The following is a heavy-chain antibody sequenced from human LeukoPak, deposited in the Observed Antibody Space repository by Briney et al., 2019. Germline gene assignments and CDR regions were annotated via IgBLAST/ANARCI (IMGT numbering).Heavy chain of an antibody. V-gene: IGHV3-23*01. D-gene: IGHD6-6*01. CDR2: ITSSGGST. CDR3: AKDEYSTSPVTFDY. CDR1: GFTFSSYV. J-gene: IGHJ4*02. Sequence: GGSLRLSCAASGFTFSSYVMNWVRQAPGKGLEWVSSITSSGGSTHYADSVKGRFTISRDNSKNTLYLQMKTLRAEDTAVYFCAKDEYSTSPVTFDYWGQGTLVTVSS.